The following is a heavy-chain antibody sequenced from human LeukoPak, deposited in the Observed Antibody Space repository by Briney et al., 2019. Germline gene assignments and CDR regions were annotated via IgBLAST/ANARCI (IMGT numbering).Heavy chain of an antibody. D-gene: IGHD3-22*01. CDR2: ISAYNGNT. CDR1: GYTITSYG. V-gene: IGHV1-18*01. Sequence: GASVKVSCKASGYTITSYGISWVRQAPGQGLEWMGWISAYNGNTNYAQKLQGRVTMTTDTSTSTAYMELRSLRSDDTAVYYCARSEYYYDSSGYYSDYWGQGTLVTVSS. J-gene: IGHJ4*02. CDR3: ARSEYYYDSSGYYSDY.